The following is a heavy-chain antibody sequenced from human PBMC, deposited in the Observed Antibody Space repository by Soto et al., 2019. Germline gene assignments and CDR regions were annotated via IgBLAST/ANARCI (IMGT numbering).Heavy chain of an antibody. J-gene: IGHJ5*02. D-gene: IGHD6-25*01. Sequence: QVQLVQSGAEVKKPESSVKVSCKASGGTFGSFAINWVRQAPGQGLEWMGRIIPIFGTAKYAQKFLGRLTISADDATSMSYMELSGLRSDDTAFYFCAREGRIAAAGTTWFEPWGQGTLVIVSS. CDR2: IIPIFGTA. CDR1: GGTFGSFA. V-gene: IGHV1-69*01. CDR3: AREGRIAAAGTTWFEP.